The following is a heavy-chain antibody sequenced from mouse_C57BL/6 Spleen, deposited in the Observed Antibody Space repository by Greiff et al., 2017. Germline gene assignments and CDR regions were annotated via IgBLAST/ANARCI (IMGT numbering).Heavy chain of an antibody. V-gene: IGHV5-9-1*02. D-gene: IGHD1-1*01. J-gene: IGHJ4*01. CDR1: GFTFSSYA. CDR3: TRGDYGSSYYYARVY. Sequence: EVMLVESGEGLVKPGGSLKLSCAASGFTFSSYAMSWVRQTPEKRLEWVAYISSGGDYIYYADTVKGRFTISRDNARITSYLQLSSLKSEDTAMCYCTRGDYGSSYYYARVYWGQGTSVTVSS. CDR2: ISSGGDYI.